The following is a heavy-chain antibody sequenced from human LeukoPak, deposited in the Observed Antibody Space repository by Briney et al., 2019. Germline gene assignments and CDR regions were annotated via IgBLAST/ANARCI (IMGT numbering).Heavy chain of an antibody. CDR2: VYTSGST. D-gene: IGHD3-10*01. CDR3: ARGGTYGSGRNQHTTLDY. J-gene: IGHJ4*02. Sequence: SETLSLTCTVAGRSIGNDYCGWVRQAAGKKLGWIGGVYTSGSTNYHPSLKSRVTISLDKSKKQFSLNLNSVPAADTAVYYCARGGTYGSGRNQHTTLDYWGPGTLVTVSS. CDR1: GRSIGNDY. V-gene: IGHV4-4*07.